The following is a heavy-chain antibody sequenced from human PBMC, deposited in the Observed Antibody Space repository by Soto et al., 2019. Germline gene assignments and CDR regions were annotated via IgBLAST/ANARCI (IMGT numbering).Heavy chain of an antibody. J-gene: IGHJ4*02. CDR1: EFTFSSYA. Sequence: QVQLVESGGGVVQPGWSLRLSCAASEFTFSSYAKHWVRQAPGKGLEWVAVRSYDGSNKIYAESVKGRFTISRDNSKNTLHLQMNSLRAEDTAGYYCARRRLVGATSWAGLQYWGQGTLVTVSS. D-gene: IGHD1-26*01. CDR3: ARRRLVGATSWAGLQY. V-gene: IGHV3-30-3*01. CDR2: RSYDGSNK.